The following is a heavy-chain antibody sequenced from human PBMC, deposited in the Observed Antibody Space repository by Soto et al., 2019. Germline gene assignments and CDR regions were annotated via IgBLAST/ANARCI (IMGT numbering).Heavy chain of an antibody. Sequence: QVQLQESGPGLVKPSQTLSLTCTVSGGSISSGGYYWSWIRQHPGKGLEWIGYIYYSGSTYYNPSLKSRVTISVDTSKNQFSLKLSSVTAADTAVYYCARDPPAPFVTPLSYGMDVWGQGTTVTVTS. J-gene: IGHJ6*02. CDR3: ARDPPAPFVTPLSYGMDV. CDR1: GGSISSGGYY. V-gene: IGHV4-31*03. D-gene: IGHD4-4*01. CDR2: IYYSGST.